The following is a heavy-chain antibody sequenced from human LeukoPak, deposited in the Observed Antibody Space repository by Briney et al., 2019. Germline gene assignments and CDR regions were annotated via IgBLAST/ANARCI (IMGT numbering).Heavy chain of an antibody. CDR1: GFTFSSYS. CDR3: AREMYYYDRVGDAFDI. CDR2: ISSSSSYI. Sequence: GGSLRLSCAASGFTFSSYSMNWVHQAPGKGLEWVSSISSSSSYIYYADSVKGRFTISRDNAKNSLYLQMNSLRAEDTAVYYCAREMYYYDRVGDAFDIWGQGTMVTVSS. D-gene: IGHD3-22*01. V-gene: IGHV3-21*01. J-gene: IGHJ3*02.